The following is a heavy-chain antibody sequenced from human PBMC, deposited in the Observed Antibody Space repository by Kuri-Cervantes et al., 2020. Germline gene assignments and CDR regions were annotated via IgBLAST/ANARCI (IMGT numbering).Heavy chain of an antibody. CDR3: AKDMEDSSSWYPVRHYYYYMDV. J-gene: IGHJ6*03. V-gene: IGHV3-23*01. CDR1: GFTFSSYA. D-gene: IGHD6-13*01. Sequence: GESLKISCAASGFTFSSYAMSWVRQAPRKGLEWVSAISGSGGSTYYADSVKGRFTISRDNSKNTLYLQMNSLRAEDTAVYYCAKDMEDSSSWYPVRHYYYYMDVWGKGTTVTVSS. CDR2: ISGSGGST.